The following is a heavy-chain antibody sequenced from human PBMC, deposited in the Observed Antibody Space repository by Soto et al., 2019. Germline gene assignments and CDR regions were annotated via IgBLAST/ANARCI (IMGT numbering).Heavy chain of an antibody. Sequence: NPSETLSLTCTVSGDSINNYYWTWIRQPPGKGLEWIGYVYYSGTTDYNPSLRSRLTISVDTSKNQFSLNLNSVTAADTAVYYCARGYSSNWFRVDYWGQGILVTVSS. CDR3: ARGYSSNWFRVDY. J-gene: IGHJ4*02. CDR2: VYYSGTT. D-gene: IGHD6-13*01. CDR1: GDSINNYY. V-gene: IGHV4-59*01.